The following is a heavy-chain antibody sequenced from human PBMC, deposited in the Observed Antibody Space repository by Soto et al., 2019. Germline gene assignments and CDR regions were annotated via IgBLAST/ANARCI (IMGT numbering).Heavy chain of an antibody. D-gene: IGHD3-16*01. CDR2: ISAYNGKI. J-gene: IGHJ6*02. V-gene: IGHV1-18*01. CDR1: GYTFTNYG. CDR3: ARETIPQMYYYGTDV. Sequence: QVQLVQSGAEVREPGASVKVSCKASGYTFTNYGISWVRQAPGQGLEWIGWISAYNGKIDYAQKVQGRITMTTDTSTSTAFMELRSLRSDHTAVYYCARETIPQMYYYGTDVWGQGTTVIVSS.